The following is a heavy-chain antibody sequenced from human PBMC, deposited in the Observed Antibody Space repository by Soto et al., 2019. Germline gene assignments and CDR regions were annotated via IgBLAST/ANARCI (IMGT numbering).Heavy chain of an antibody. CDR3: ARGRYGDY. Sequence: QVHLVQSGAEVKKPGASVKVSCKCSGYTFTSYGITWVRQAPGQGLEWMGWISAHNGNTNYAQKLQGRVTVTRDTSTSTAYMELSSLRSDDTAFYFCARGRYGDYWGQGALVTVSS. CDR1: GYTFTSYG. D-gene: IGHD1-1*01. CDR2: ISAHNGNT. J-gene: IGHJ4*02. V-gene: IGHV1-18*01.